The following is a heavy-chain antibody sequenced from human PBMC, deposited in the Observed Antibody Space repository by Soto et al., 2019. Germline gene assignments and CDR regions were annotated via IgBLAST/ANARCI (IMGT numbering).Heavy chain of an antibody. Sequence: SETLSLTWTVSGVSLSAYYWSWIRQPPGKGLEWIGYIFYSGSTNYNPSLKSRVTISIDTSKNQFSLRLSSVTAADTAVYYCASQGRDGYNYVNYFAYWGQGTLVTVSS. D-gene: IGHD5-12*01. CDR3: ASQGRDGYNYVNYFAY. V-gene: IGHV4-59*08. CDR2: IFYSGST. CDR1: GVSLSAYY. J-gene: IGHJ4*02.